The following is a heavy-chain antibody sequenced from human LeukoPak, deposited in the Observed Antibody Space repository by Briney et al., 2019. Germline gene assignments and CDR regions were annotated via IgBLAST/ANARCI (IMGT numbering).Heavy chain of an antibody. V-gene: IGHV3-7*01. CDR2: IKQDGSEK. D-gene: IGHD2-2*01. J-gene: IGHJ4*02. Sequence: GGSLRLSCAASGFTFSYWMSWVRQAPGKGLEWVANIKQDGSEKYYVDSVKGRFTISRDNAKNSLYLQMNSLRAEDTAVYYCVRDPYCSSTSCYPTWGQGTVVTVSS. CDR1: GFTFSYW. CDR3: VRDPYCSSTSCYPT.